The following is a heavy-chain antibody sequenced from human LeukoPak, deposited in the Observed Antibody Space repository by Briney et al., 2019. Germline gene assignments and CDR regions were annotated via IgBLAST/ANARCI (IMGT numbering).Heavy chain of an antibody. J-gene: IGHJ4*02. D-gene: IGHD6-19*01. V-gene: IGHV3-21*01. CDR1: GFTFSSYS. CDR2: ISSSSSYI. Sequence: PGGSLRLSCAASGFTFSSYSINWVRQAPGKGLEWVSSISSSSSYIYYADSVKGRFTISRDNAKNSLYLQMNSLRAEDTAVYYCAREVVAVAGFDYWGQGTLVTVSS. CDR3: AREVVAVAGFDY.